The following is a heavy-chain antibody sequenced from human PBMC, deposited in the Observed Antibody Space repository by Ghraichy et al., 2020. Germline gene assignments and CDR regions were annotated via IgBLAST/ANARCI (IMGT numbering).Heavy chain of an antibody. D-gene: IGHD4-17*01. CDR1: GFTFSNAW. V-gene: IGHV3-15*01. CDR2: IKSKTDGGTT. J-gene: IGHJ3*02. CDR3: TTDWRVDYGDYSNAFDI. Sequence: GGSLRLSCAASGFTFSNAWMSWVRQAPGKGLEWVGRIKSKTDGGTTDYAAPVKGRFTISRDDSKNTLYLQMNSLKTEDTAVYYCTTDWRVDYGDYSNAFDIWGQGTMVTVSS.